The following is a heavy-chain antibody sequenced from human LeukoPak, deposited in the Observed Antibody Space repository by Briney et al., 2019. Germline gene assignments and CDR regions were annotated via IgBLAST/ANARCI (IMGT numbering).Heavy chain of an antibody. CDR3: ARVFGGREIGF. J-gene: IGHJ4*02. V-gene: IGHV1-8*01. D-gene: IGHD3-3*01. CDR1: GYTFTTYD. Sequence: ASVKVSCKASGYTFTTYDINWMRQASGQGLEWMGWMNPKTGSTAYAQKFQDRVTMTRDTSIDTAYLEMSSLSYEDTAMYYCARVFGGREIGFWGQGTQVTVSS. CDR2: MNPKTGST.